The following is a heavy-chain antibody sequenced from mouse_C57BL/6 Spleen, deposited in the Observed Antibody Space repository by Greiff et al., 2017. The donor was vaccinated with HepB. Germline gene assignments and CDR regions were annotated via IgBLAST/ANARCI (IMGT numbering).Heavy chain of an antibody. CDR1: GYTFTSYW. V-gene: IGHV1-50*01. D-gene: IGHD1-2*01. CDR2: IDPSDSYT. J-gene: IGHJ2*01. Sequence: QVQLQQPGAELVKPGASVKLSCKASGYTFTSYWMQWVKQRPGQGLEWIGEIDPSDSYTNYNQKFKGKATLTVDTSSSTAYMQLSSLPSEDSAVYYCARGGTYYGIDYWGQGTTLTVSS. CDR3: ARGGTYYGIDY.